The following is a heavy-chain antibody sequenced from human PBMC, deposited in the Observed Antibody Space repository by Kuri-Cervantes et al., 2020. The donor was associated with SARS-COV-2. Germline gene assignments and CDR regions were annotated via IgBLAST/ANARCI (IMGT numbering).Heavy chain of an antibody. Sequence: ASVKVSCKASGYTFTSYYMHWVRQAPGQGLEWMGWINPNSGGTNYAQKFQGRVTMTRDTSISTAYMELSRLRSDDTAVYYCARDPNLGDSSGYSLHLFDYWGQGTLVTVSS. CDR3: ARDPNLGDSSGYSLHLFDY. J-gene: IGHJ4*02. D-gene: IGHD3-22*01. CDR1: GYTFTSYY. V-gene: IGHV1-2*02. CDR2: INPNSGGT.